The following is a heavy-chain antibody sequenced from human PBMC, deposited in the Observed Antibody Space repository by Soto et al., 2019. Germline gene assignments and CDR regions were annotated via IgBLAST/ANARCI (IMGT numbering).Heavy chain of an antibody. CDR1: GYTFTSYG. J-gene: IGHJ5*02. Sequence: QVQLVQSGAEVKKPGASVKVSCKASGYTFTSYGISWVRQAPGQGLEWMGWISAYNGNTNYAQKLQGXVAXXTXTTTSTTYKEQRSLRSDDTAVSYCARASGSSYWFDPWCQGTLVSVSS. CDR3: ARASGSSYWFDP. CDR2: ISAYNGNT. V-gene: IGHV1-18*01. D-gene: IGHD1-26*01.